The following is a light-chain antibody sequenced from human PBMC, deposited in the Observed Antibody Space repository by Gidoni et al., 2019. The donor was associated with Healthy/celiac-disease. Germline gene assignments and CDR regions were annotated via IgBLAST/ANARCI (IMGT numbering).Light chain of an antibody. J-gene: IGKJ1*01. V-gene: IGKV1-39*01. CDR1: QSISSY. Sequence: IQMTQPPSSLSASVGDRVTIPCRASQSISSYLNWYQQKPGKAPKLLIYAASSLQSGVPSRFSGSGSGTDFTLTISSLQPEDFATYYCQQSYSTPWTFGQXTKVEIK. CDR2: AAS. CDR3: QQSYSTPWT.